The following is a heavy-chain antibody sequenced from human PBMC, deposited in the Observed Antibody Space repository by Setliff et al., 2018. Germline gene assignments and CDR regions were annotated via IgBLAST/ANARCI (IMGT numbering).Heavy chain of an antibody. CDR1: GFTFSHFW. Sequence: GGSLRLSCAASGFTFSHFWMGWVRQAPGKGLEWVANIKPDGTEEYYVDSVKGRFTISRDNSKSSVFLHINSVTAEDTAIYYCAKDRVNDGVWDFDSWGPGILVTVSS. CDR2: IKPDGTEE. CDR3: AKDRVNDGVWDFDS. V-gene: IGHV3-7*03. D-gene: IGHD2-8*01. J-gene: IGHJ4*02.